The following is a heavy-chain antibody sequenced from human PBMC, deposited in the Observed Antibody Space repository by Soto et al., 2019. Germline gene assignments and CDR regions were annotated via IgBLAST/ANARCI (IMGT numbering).Heavy chain of an antibody. J-gene: IGHJ6*02. CDR1: GFTFSSYA. CDR2: ISGSGGST. D-gene: IGHD6-13*01. CDR3: ARDGHVSSSYYYGMDV. Sequence: PGGSLRLSCAASGFTFSSYAMSWVRQAPGKGLEWVSAISGSGGSTYYADSVKGRFTISRDNSKNTLYLQMNSLRAEDTAVYYCARDGHVSSSYYYGMDVWGQGTTVTAP. V-gene: IGHV3-23*01.